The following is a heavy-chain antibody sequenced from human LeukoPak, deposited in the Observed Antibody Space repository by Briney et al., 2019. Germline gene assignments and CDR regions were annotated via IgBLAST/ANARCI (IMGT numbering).Heavy chain of an antibody. CDR3: AREGVAQTGRQSYYYMDV. CDR2: IRYDGSNK. CDR1: GFTFSSYG. J-gene: IGHJ6*03. Sequence: PGGSLRLSCAASGFTFSSYGMHGVRQAPGKGLEWVAFIRYDGSNKYYADSVKGRFTFSRDNSKNTLYLQMNSLMAEDTAVYYCAREGVAQTGRQSYYYMDVWGKGPTVTISS. D-gene: IGHD6-13*01. V-gene: IGHV3-30*02.